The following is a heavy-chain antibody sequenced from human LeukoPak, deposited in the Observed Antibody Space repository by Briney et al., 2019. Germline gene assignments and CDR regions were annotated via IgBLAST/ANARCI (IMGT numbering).Heavy chain of an antibody. Sequence: PSETLSLTCTVSGGSISSSNYYWGWIRQPPGTGLEWIGNIFYSGSTYYSPSLRSRVTISLDTSRNHFSLKLNSVTAADTAVYCWATSTGYGLVDSWGQGAMVTVSS. V-gene: IGHV4-39*07. J-gene: IGHJ3*01. D-gene: IGHD3-9*01. CDR1: GGSISSSNYY. CDR2: IFYSGST. CDR3: ATSTGYGLVDS.